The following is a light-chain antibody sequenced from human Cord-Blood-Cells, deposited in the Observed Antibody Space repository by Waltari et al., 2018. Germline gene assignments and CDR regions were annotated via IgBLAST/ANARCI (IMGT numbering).Light chain of an antibody. CDR2: APS. CDR3: QQSYSTPPYT. J-gene: IGKJ2*01. CDR1: QSISSY. V-gene: IGKV1-39*01. Sequence: DIQMTQSPSSLSASVADRVTITCRASQSISSYLNWYQQKPGKAPKLLIYAPSSLQSGVPSRFGGSGSGTDFPLTIGSLQPEDFATYYCQQSYSTPPYTFGQGTKLEIK.